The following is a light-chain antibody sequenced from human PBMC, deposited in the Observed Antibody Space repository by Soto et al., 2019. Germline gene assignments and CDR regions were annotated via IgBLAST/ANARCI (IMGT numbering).Light chain of an antibody. J-gene: IGKJ4*01. CDR2: DAS. V-gene: IGKV1-33*01. CDR1: QDISNY. CDR3: QQYDNLPLT. Sequence: DIQMTQSPSSLSASVGDRVTITCQASQDISNYLNWYQQKPGKAPKPLIYDASNLETGVPSRFSGSGSGTHFTFSISSLQPEDIATYYCQQYDNLPLTFGGGTKVEIK.